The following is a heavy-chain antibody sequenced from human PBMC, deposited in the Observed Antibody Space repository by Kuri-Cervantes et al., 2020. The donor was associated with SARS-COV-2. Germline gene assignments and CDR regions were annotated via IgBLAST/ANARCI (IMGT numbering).Heavy chain of an antibody. Sequence: ASVKVSCKASGYSFSSNGISWVRQAPGQGLEWMAWISPYNGNRNYAQKVQGRVIMTTDTSTSTAYMELRSLQSDDTAVYYCARAQGTYYYDTSGYYSRPYYFDYWGQGTLVTVSS. D-gene: IGHD3-22*01. CDR1: GYSFSSNG. CDR2: ISPYNGNR. V-gene: IGHV1-18*04. CDR3: ARAQGTYYYDTSGYYSRPYYFDY. J-gene: IGHJ4*02.